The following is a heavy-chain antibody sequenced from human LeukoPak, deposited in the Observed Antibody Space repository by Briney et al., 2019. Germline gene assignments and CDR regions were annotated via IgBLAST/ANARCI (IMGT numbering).Heavy chain of an antibody. CDR3: ARVRYGDYLDAFDI. D-gene: IGHD4-17*01. J-gene: IGHJ3*02. Sequence: SETLSLTCTVSGGSISSYYWSWIRQPPGKGLEWIGYIYYSGSTNYNPSLKSRVTISVDTSKNQFSLKLSSVTAADTAVYYCARVRYGDYLDAFDIWGQGTMVTVSS. CDR2: IYYSGST. V-gene: IGHV4-59*01. CDR1: GGSISSYY.